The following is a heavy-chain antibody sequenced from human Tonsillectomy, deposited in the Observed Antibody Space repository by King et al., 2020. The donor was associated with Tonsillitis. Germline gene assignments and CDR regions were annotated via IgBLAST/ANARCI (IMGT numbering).Heavy chain of an antibody. J-gene: IGHJ3*02. V-gene: IGHV3-13*01. Sequence: EVQLVESGGGLVQPGGSLRLSCAASGFTFSSYDMHWVRQATGKGLEWVSAIGTAGDTYYPGSVKGRFTISRENAKNSLYLHMNSLRAGDTAVYYCARDGVYGSGTISGAFDIWGQGTMVTVSS. CDR2: IGTAGDT. CDR1: GFTFSSYD. D-gene: IGHD3-10*01. CDR3: ARDGVYGSGTISGAFDI.